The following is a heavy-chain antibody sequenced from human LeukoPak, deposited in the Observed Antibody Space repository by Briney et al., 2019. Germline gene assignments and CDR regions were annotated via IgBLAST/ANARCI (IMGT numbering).Heavy chain of an antibody. Sequence: GGSLRLSCAVSGFTFSSYWMHWVRQAPGKGLVWVSRIDRDGSRIDYADSVKGRFSISRDNGKNTLFLQMNSLRAEDAAVYYCVRGNDYGGPHYWGQGTLVTVSS. CDR2: IDRDGSRI. CDR1: GFTFSSYW. D-gene: IGHD4-23*01. J-gene: IGHJ4*02. V-gene: IGHV3-74*01. CDR3: VRGNDYGGPHY.